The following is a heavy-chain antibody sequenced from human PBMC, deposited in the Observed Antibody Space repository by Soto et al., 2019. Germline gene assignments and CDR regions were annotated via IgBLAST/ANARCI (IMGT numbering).Heavy chain of an antibody. J-gene: IGHJ4*02. CDR1: GGSISSYY. CDR3: ARGSGSYRYFDY. D-gene: IGHD1-26*01. V-gene: IGHV4-59*01. Sequence: SETLSLTCTVSGGSISSYYWSWIRQPPGKGLEWIGYIYYSGSTNYNPSLKSRVPISVETSKNQFSLKLISVTAADTAVYYCARGSGSYRYFDYWGQGTLVTVSS. CDR2: IYYSGST.